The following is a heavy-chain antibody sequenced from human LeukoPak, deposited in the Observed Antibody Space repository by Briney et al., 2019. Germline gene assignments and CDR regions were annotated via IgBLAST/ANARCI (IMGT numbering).Heavy chain of an antibody. CDR2: INHSGST. CDR1: GGSFSGYY. CDR3: ARYSGYYLSYFDY. D-gene: IGHD3-22*01. J-gene: IGHJ4*02. V-gene: IGHV4-34*01. Sequence: SETLSLTCAVYGGSFSGYYWSWIRQPPGKGLEWIGEINHSGSTNYNPSLKSRVTISVDTSKNQFSLKLNSVTAADTAMYYCARYSGYYLSYFDYWGQGTLVTVSS.